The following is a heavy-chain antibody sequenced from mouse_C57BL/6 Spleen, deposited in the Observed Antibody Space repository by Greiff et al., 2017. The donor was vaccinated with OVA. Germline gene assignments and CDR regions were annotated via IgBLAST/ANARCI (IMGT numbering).Heavy chain of an antibody. J-gene: IGHJ3*01. V-gene: IGHV8-8*01. Sequence: QVTLKVSGPGILQPSQTLSLTCSFSGFSLSTFGMGVGWIRQPSGKGLEWLAHIWWDDDKYYNPALKSRLTISKDTSKNQVFLKIANVDTADTATYYCARIAKKGAAQATRFAYWGQGTLVTVSA. CDR3: ARIAKKGAAQATRFAY. CDR2: IWWDDDK. D-gene: IGHD3-2*02. CDR1: GFSLSTFGMG.